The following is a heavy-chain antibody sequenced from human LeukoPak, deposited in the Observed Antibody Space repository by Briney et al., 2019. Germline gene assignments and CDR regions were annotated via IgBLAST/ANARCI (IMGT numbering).Heavy chain of an antibody. Sequence: PGGSLRLSCAPSRFTFSSFWRSGVRQVPGRGLEWVANIKQDGSEKCYVDSVKGRFTISRDNAKNSLYLQMNSLRAEDTAVYYCARDGGELDYWGQGTLVTVSS. CDR2: IKQDGSEK. CDR1: RFTFSSFW. J-gene: IGHJ4*02. V-gene: IGHV3-7*01. D-gene: IGHD2-21*01. CDR3: ARDGGELDY.